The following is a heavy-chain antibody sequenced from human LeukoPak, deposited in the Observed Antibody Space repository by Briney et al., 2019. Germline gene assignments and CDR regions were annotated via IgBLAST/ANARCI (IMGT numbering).Heavy chain of an antibody. CDR1: GFTFSTSG. D-gene: IGHD3-22*01. Sequence: PGRSLRLSCAASGFTFSTSGMHWVRQAPGKGLEWVAVIWYDGSNKHYADSVKGRFTISRDNSKNTLYLQMNSLRAEDTAVYYCARDYYDSSGYWPLDYWGQGTLVTVSS. J-gene: IGHJ4*02. V-gene: IGHV3-33*01. CDR2: IWYDGSNK. CDR3: ARDYYDSSGYWPLDY.